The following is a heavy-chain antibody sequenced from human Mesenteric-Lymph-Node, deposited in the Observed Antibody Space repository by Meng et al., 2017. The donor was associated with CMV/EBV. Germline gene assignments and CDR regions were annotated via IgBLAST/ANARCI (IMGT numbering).Heavy chain of an antibody. V-gene: IGHV3-23*01. CDR1: GFTVSSNY. CDR2: ISGSGGST. Sequence: LSLTCAASGFTVSSNYMSWVRQAPGKGLEWVSAISGSGGSTYYADSVKGRFTISRDNSKNTLYLQMNSLRAEDTAVYYCVPLLGIAARQVGGYFDYWGQGTLVTVSS. J-gene: IGHJ4*02. D-gene: IGHD6-6*01. CDR3: VPLLGIAARQVGGYFDY.